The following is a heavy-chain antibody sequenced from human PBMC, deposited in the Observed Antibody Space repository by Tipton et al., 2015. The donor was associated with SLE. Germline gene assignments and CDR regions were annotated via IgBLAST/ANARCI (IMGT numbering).Heavy chain of an antibody. V-gene: IGHV4-59*08. CDR2: IYYSGST. J-gene: IGHJ1*01. D-gene: IGHD6-13*01. Sequence: TLSLTCTVSGGSISSYYWSWIRQPPGKGLEWIGYIYYSGSTYYNPSLKSRVTISVDTSKNQFSLKLSSVTAADTAVYYCARHGRPNSSSWFPSSLAEYFQHWGQGTLVTVSS. CDR3: ARHGRPNSSSWFPSSLAEYFQH. CDR1: GGSISSYY.